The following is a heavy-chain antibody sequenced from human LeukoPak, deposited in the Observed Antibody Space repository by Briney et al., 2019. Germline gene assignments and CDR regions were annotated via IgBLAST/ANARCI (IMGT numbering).Heavy chain of an antibody. J-gene: IGHJ4*02. V-gene: IGHV4-59*01. CDR3: ARGRYYYFDY. CDR1: GGSISSYY. Sequence: SETLSLTCTVSGGSISSYYWSWIRQPPGKGLEWIGYIYYSGSTNSNPSLKSRVTISVDTSKNQFSLKLSSVTAADTAVYYCARGRYYYFDYWGQGTLVTVSS. D-gene: IGHD1-1*01. CDR2: IYYSGST.